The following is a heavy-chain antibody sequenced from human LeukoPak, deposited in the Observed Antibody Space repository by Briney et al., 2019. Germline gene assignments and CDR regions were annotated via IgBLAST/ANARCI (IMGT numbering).Heavy chain of an antibody. V-gene: IGHV4-59*08. CDR3: ARQEYYYGSGSCYFDY. Sequence: PSETLSLTCTVSGGSISSYYWSWIRQPPGKGLEWIGYIYYSGSTNYNPSLKSRVTISVDTSKNQFSLKLSSVTAADTAVYYCARQEYYYGSGSCYFDYWGQGTLVTVSS. CDR2: IYYSGST. J-gene: IGHJ4*02. D-gene: IGHD3-10*01. CDR1: GGSISSYY.